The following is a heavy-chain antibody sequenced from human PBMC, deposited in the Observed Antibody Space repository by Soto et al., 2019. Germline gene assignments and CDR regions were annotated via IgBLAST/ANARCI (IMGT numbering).Heavy chain of an antibody. CDR2: INHSGST. CDR1: CGSFSGYY. V-gene: IGHV4-34*01. D-gene: IGHD3-10*01. CDR3: ARGRRVRGVIRGNYYYYGMDV. J-gene: IGHJ6*02. Sequence: SETLSLTCAVYCGSFSGYYWSWIRQPPGKGLEWIGEINHSGSTNYNPSLRSRVTISVDTSKNQFSLKLSSVTAADTAVYYCARGRRVRGVIRGNYYYYGMDVWGQGTTVTVSS.